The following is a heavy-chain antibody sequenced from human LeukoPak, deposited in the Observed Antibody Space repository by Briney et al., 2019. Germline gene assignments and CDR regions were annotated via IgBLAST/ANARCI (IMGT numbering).Heavy chain of an antibody. Sequence: GGSLRLSCAASGFTFSSYSMNWVSQAPGKGLEWVSSISSSSGYIYYADSVKGRFTISRDNAKNSLYLQMNSLRAEDTAVYYCARGDIVGATWAYFDYWGQGTLVTVSS. V-gene: IGHV3-21*01. CDR3: ARGDIVGATWAYFDY. D-gene: IGHD1-26*01. CDR2: ISSSSGYI. J-gene: IGHJ4*02. CDR1: GFTFSSYS.